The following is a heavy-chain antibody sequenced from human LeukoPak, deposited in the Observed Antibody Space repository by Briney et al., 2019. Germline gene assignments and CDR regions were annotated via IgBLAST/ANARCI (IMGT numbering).Heavy chain of an antibody. J-gene: IGHJ6*03. Sequence: PGGSLRLSCAASGFTFSSYAMHWVRQAPGKGLEWVAVISYDGSNKYYADSLKGRVTISRDNSKNTLSLQMNSLRAEDTAVYYCAKDTVKVKMISRVPHYMDVWGKGTTVTISS. V-gene: IGHV3-30*04. D-gene: IGHD3-16*01. CDR1: GFTFSSYA. CDR3: AKDTVKVKMISRVPHYMDV. CDR2: ISYDGSNK.